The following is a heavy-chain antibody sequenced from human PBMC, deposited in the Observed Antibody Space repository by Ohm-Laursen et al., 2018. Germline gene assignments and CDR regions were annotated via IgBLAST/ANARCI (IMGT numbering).Heavy chain of an antibody. CDR3: AKDSAGGYYYYYGMDV. V-gene: IGHV3-9*01. Sequence: SLRLSCAASGFTFSNYWMHWVRQAPGKGLEWVSGISLNSGTIDYADSVKGRFTISRDNAKNSLFLQMNSLRAEDTALYYCAKDSAGGYYYYYGMDVWGQGTTVTVSS. J-gene: IGHJ6*02. CDR2: ISLNSGTI. D-gene: IGHD2-15*01. CDR1: GFTFSNYW.